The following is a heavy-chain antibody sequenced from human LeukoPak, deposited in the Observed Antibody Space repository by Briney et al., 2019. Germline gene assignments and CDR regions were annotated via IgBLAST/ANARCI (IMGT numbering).Heavy chain of an antibody. J-gene: IGHJ6*02. CDR2: IYYSGST. CDR3: AREATSRDFWSGNYYYYGMDV. Sequence: PSETLSLTCTVSGGSISSYYWSWIRQPPGKGLEWIGYIYYSGSTNYNPSLKSRVTISVDTSKNQFSLKLSSVTAADTAVYYCAREATSRDFWSGNYYYYGMDVWGQGTTVTVSS. CDR1: GGSISSYY. V-gene: IGHV4-59*01. D-gene: IGHD3-3*01.